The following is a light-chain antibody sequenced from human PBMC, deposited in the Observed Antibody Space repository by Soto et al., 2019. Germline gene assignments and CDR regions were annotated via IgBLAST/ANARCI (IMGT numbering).Light chain of an antibody. V-gene: IGKV1-39*01. Sequence: DIQMTQSPSSLSAFVGDRVTITCRASQSISSYLNWYQQKPGKAPNLLIYAASSLQSGVPSRFSGSGSGTDFTLTISSLQPEDFATYYCQQSYSIPFTCGQGTRLEIK. J-gene: IGKJ5*01. CDR1: QSISSY. CDR2: AAS. CDR3: QQSYSIPFT.